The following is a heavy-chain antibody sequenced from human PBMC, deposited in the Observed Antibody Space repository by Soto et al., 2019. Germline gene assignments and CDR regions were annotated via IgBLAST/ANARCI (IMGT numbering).Heavy chain of an antibody. CDR1: GGSISSYH. Sequence: ASETLSLTCSVSGGSISSYHWSWIRQPPGKGLEWIGYSHYSGGTNYNPSLKSRVTISVDTSKNQFSLKLSSVTAADTAVYYCARDWTIDCRRTGCYGDYYYYGMDVWGQGTTVT. J-gene: IGHJ6*02. V-gene: IGHV4-59*01. CDR3: ARDWTIDCRRTGCYGDYYYYGMDV. D-gene: IGHD2-2*01. CDR2: SHYSGGT.